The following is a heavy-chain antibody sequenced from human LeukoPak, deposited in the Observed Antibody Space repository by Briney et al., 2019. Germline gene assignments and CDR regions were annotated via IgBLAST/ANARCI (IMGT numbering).Heavy chain of an antibody. CDR3: ARDLGGQDTGERFDP. CDR2: IYYSGST. V-gene: IGHV4-30-4*08. D-gene: IGHD3-16*01. Sequence: SETLSLTCTVSGGSISSGDYYWSWIRQPPGKGLEWIGYIYYSGSTYYNPSLKSRVTISVDTSKNQFSLKLSSVTAADTAVYYCARDLGGQDTGERFDPWGQGTLATVSS. CDR1: GGSISSGDYY. J-gene: IGHJ5*02.